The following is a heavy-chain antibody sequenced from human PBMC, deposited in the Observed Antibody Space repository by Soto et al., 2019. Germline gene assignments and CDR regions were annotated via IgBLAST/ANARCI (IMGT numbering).Heavy chain of an antibody. CDR3: AREPALGESTYYYYMDV. CDR2: IKQDGSEK. Sequence: EVQLVESGGGLVQPGGSLRLSCAASGFTFSSYWMSWVRQAPGKGLEWVANIKQDGSEKYYVDSVKGRFTISRDNAKNSLYLQMNSLRAEDTAVYYCAREPALGESTYYYYMDVWGKGTTVTVSS. D-gene: IGHD3-10*01. J-gene: IGHJ6*03. CDR1: GFTFSSYW. V-gene: IGHV3-7*01.